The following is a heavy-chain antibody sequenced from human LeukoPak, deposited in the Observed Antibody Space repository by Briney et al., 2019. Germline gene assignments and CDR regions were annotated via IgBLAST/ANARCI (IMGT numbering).Heavy chain of an antibody. J-gene: IGHJ4*02. Sequence: GGSLRLSCAASGFTFSNYAMSWVRRAPGKGLEWVSYISSSSNTIYYADSVKGRFTISRDNAQNSLYMQMNSLRDEDTAVYYCATSGSYRFDYWGQGTLVTVSS. CDR2: ISSSSNTI. V-gene: IGHV3-48*02. CDR3: ATSGSYRFDY. D-gene: IGHD1-26*01. CDR1: GFTFSNYA.